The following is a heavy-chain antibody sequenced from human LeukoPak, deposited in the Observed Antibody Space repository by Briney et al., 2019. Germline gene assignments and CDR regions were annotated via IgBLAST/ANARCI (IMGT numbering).Heavy chain of an antibody. Sequence: GGSLRLSCAASGFTFDDYAMHWVRQAPGKGLEWVSGISWNSGGIAYADSVKGRFTISRDNAKDSLYLQMNSLRAEDTALYYCAKGVRITMVRGAFDIWGQGTMVTVSS. CDR3: AKGVRITMVRGAFDI. D-gene: IGHD3-10*01. CDR1: GFTFDDYA. CDR2: ISWNSGGI. V-gene: IGHV3-9*01. J-gene: IGHJ3*02.